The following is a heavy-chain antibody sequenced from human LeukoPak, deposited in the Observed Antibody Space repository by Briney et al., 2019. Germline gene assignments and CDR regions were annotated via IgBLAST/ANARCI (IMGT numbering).Heavy chain of an antibody. CDR1: GFTVSSNY. D-gene: IGHD3-10*01. V-gene: IGHV3-66*04. CDR3: AGPVRGVTEYYYGMDV. CDR2: IYSGGSA. J-gene: IGHJ6*02. Sequence: GGSLRLSCAASGFTVSSNYMSWVRQAPGKGLEWVSVIYSGGSAYYADSVKGRFTISRDNSKNTLYLQMNSMRAEDTAVYYCAGPVRGVTEYYYGMDVWGQGTTVTVSS.